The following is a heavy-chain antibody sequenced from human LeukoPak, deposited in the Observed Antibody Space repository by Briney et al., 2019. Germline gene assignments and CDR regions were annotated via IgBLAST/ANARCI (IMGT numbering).Heavy chain of an antibody. V-gene: IGHV3-23*01. J-gene: IGHJ4*02. Sequence: PGGSLRLSCAASGLTFSSNAMSWVRQAPGRGLEWVSAISGSAYSTYYADSVKGRFTISRDNSKNTLYLQMNSLRAEDTAVYYCAKETVAAPPIDYWGQGTLVTVSS. CDR1: GLTFSSNA. CDR2: ISGSAYST. CDR3: AKETVAAPPIDY. D-gene: IGHD6-19*01.